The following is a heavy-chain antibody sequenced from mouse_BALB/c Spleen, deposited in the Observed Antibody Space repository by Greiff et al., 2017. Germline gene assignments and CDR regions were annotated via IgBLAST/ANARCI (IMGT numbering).Heavy chain of an antibody. D-gene: IGHD1-1*01. CDR3: ARGGDISTVVAKHYFDD. V-gene: IGHV5-6-5*01. CDR2: ISSGGST. CDR1: GFPFRSYA. J-gene: IGHJ2*01. Sequence: DVKLVESGGGLVKPGGSLSLPCAASGFPFRSYAMSWVRQPPEKRLAWVASISSGGSTYYPDSVKCRFPISGDNARNILYRQRNRLRSEDTAKYYCARGGDISTVVAKHYFDDWGQGTTLTVSS.